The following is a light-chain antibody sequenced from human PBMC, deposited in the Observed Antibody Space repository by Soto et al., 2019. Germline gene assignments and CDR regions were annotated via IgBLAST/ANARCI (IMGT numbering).Light chain of an antibody. Sequence: ESVLTQSPGSLPLSPWERATLSFRSIQSVSSNYLAWYQQKPGQAPRLLIYGASTRATGIPDRFSGSGSGTDFTLTISRLEPEDSAVYYCQQCGSSPTWTFGQGTKVDIK. CDR3: QQCGSSPTWT. CDR1: QSVSSNY. V-gene: IGKV3-20*01. CDR2: GAS. J-gene: IGKJ1*01.